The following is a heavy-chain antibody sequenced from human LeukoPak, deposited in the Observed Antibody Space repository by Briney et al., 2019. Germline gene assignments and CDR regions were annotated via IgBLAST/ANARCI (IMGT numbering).Heavy chain of an antibody. CDR3: ANWYYYDSSGYHSSFDY. J-gene: IGHJ4*02. V-gene: IGHV3-23*01. CDR2: LSCSVGST. Sequence: GGSLRLLCAASGFTFSSHAMSWLPHAPGEGLEGVSALSCSVGSTYYADSVKGRFTISRDNSKNTLNLQMNRRRAEYTAVYYCANWYYYDSSGYHSSFDYWGQGTLVTVSS. D-gene: IGHD3-22*01. CDR1: GFTFSSHA.